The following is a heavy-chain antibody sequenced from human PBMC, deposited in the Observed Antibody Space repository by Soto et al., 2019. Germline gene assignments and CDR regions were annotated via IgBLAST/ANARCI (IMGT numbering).Heavy chain of an antibody. Sequence: EVQLVESGGALSRPGGSWKLSGEASGLNSSPKTWTWFPKLPGKGRNWVSSIVSGNRYIYNADSVKGRLIISRDDATNSLYLQMTSLRAEDTAVYYCARDRCRGGSCYRTYAFDLWGQGTRVTVSS. D-gene: IGHD2-15*01. CDR2: IVSGNRYI. J-gene: IGHJ3*01. CDR3: ARDRCRGGSCYRTYAFDL. V-gene: IGHV3-21*01. CDR1: GLNSSPKT.